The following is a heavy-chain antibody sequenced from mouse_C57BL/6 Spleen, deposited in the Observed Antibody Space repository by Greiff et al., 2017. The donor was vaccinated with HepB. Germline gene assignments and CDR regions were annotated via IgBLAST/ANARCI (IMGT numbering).Heavy chain of an antibody. CDR2: IWSGGST. CDR3: ARDSLDWFAY. V-gene: IGHV2-2*01. D-gene: IGHD3-2*01. Sequence: QVQLKQSGPGLVQPSQSLSITCTVSGFSLTSYGVHWVRQSPGKGLEWLGVIWSGGSTDYNAAFISRLSISKDNSKSQVFFKMTSLQADDTAISYCARDSLDWFAYWGQGTLVTVAA. J-gene: IGHJ3*01. CDR1: GFSLTSYG.